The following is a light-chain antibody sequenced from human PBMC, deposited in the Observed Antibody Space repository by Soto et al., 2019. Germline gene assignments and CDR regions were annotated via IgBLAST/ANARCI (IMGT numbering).Light chain of an antibody. Sequence: QSALTQPRSVSGSPGQAVTISRTGTSSDVGGSNYVSWYQQHPGKAPKLVIYDVTRRPSGVPDRFSGSKSGNTASLTISGLQAEDEADYYCCSYAGSSLWVFGGGTKLTVL. CDR1: SSDVGGSNY. V-gene: IGLV2-11*01. CDR2: DVT. J-gene: IGLJ3*02. CDR3: CSYAGSSLWV.